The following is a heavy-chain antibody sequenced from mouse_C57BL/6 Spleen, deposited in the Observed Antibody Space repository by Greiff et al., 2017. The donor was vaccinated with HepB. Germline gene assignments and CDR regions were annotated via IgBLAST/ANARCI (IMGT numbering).Heavy chain of an antibody. Sequence: VQLQQSGAELVRPGASVTLSCKASGYTFTDYEMHWVKQTPVHGLEWIGAIDPETGGTAYNQKFKGKAILTADKSSSTAYMELRSLTSEDSAVYYCTRNGYYWYFDVWGTRTTVTVSS. V-gene: IGHV1-15*01. CDR3: TRNGYYWYFDV. J-gene: IGHJ1*03. CDR1: GYTFTDYE. CDR2: IDPETGGT. D-gene: IGHD2-2*01.